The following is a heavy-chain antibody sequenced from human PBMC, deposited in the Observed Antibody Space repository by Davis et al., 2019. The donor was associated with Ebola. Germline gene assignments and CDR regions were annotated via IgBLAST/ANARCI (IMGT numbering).Heavy chain of an antibody. CDR3: ARGDYYGSGSYYKYWFDP. V-gene: IGHV5-51*01. D-gene: IGHD3-10*01. J-gene: IGHJ5*02. CDR2: IYPGDSDT. Sequence: GESLKISCKGSGYSFTSYWIGWVRQMPGKGLEWMGIIYPGDSDTRYSPSFQGQVTISADKSISTAYLQWSSLKASDTAMYYCARGDYYGSGSYYKYWFDPWGQGTLATVSS. CDR1: GYSFTSYW.